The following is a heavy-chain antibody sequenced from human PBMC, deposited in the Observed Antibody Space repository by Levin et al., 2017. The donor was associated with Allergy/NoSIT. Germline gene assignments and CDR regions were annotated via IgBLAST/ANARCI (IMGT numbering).Heavy chain of an antibody. CDR2: IIPILGIA. J-gene: IGHJ4*02. CDR3: ARGTLDTSMVYYFDD. D-gene: IGHD5-18*01. CDR1: GGTFNSYA. Sequence: SVKVSCKASGGTFNSYAINWVRQAPGQGLEWMGRIIPILGIANYAQKFQGRVTITADKSTTTAYMDLSSLRSEDTAVYFCARGTLDTSMVYYFDDWGQGTLVTVSS. V-gene: IGHV1-69*04.